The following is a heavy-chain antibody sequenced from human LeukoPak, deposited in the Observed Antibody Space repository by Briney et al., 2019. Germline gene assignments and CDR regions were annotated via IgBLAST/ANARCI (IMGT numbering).Heavy chain of an antibody. Sequence: PSETLSLTCAVYGGSFSGYYWSWIRQPPGKGLEWIGEINHSGSTNYNPSLKSRVTISVDTSKNQFSLKLSSVTAADTAVYYCATVPSGSYFDEGYWGQGTLVTVSS. V-gene: IGHV4-34*01. CDR1: GGSFSGYY. CDR2: INHSGST. J-gene: IGHJ4*02. CDR3: ATVPSGSYFDEGY. D-gene: IGHD1-26*01.